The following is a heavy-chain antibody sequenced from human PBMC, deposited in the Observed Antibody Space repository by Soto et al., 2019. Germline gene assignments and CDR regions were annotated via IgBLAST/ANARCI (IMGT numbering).Heavy chain of an antibody. CDR2: IIPIFGTA. CDR3: ARSGDSGYDDYYYGMDV. Sequence: GASVKVCCKASGGTFSSYAISWVRQAPGQGLEWMGGIIPIFGTANYAQKFQGRVTITADESTSTAYMELSSLRSEDTAVYYCARSGDSGYDDYYYGMDVWGQGTTVTVSS. V-gene: IGHV1-69*13. J-gene: IGHJ6*02. CDR1: GGTFSSYA. D-gene: IGHD5-12*01.